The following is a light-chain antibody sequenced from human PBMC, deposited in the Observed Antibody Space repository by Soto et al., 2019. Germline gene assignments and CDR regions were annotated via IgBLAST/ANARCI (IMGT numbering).Light chain of an antibody. V-gene: IGKV1-5*01. CDR3: LRYNAFSQT. Sequence: DIQMTQSPSTLSASVGDRVTITCRASQSMNGWLAWYQQKPEKPPKVLIYDASSLQSGVPSRFSGSGSGTEFTLTIGSLQPDDVATYYCLRYNAFSQTFGQGTKVEI. CDR2: DAS. CDR1: QSMNGW. J-gene: IGKJ1*01.